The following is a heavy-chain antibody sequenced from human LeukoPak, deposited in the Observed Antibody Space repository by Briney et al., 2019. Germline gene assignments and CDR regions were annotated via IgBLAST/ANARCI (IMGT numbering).Heavy chain of an antibody. CDR2: IYYSGST. D-gene: IGHD6-19*01. Sequence: PSETLSLTCTVSGGSISSYYWSWIRQPPGKGLEWIGYIYYSGSTNYNPSLKSRVTKSVDTSKNQFSLKLSSVTAADTVVYYCARTNDAVAGVDYWGQGTLVTVSS. J-gene: IGHJ4*02. CDR3: ARTNDAVAGVDY. CDR1: GGSISSYY. V-gene: IGHV4-59*01.